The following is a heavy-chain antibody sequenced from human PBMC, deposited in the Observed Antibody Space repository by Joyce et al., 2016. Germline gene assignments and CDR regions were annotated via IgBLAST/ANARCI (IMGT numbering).Heavy chain of an antibody. CDR2: IYYSGST. D-gene: IGHD3-10*01. Sequence: QVQLQESGPGLVKPSETLSLTCTVSGGSISSYYWRWIRQPPGKGLEWIGYIYYSGSTNYNPSLKSRVTISLDTSKNQFSLKLSSVTAADTAVYYCARHHMLRGFDYWGQGILVTVSS. V-gene: IGHV4-59*01. CDR1: GGSISSYY. CDR3: ARHHMLRGFDY. J-gene: IGHJ4*02.